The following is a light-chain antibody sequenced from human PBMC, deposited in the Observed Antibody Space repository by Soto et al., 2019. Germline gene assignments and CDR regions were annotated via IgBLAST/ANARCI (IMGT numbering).Light chain of an antibody. CDR2: GAS. V-gene: IGKV3-15*01. CDR3: QQYNNGPPYT. Sequence: EIVMTQSPATLSVSPGERATLSCRASQSVSSNLAWYQQKPGQAPRLLIYGASTRATGIPARFSGSGSGTEFTLTISSLQSEDFAVYYCQQYNNGPPYTFGQGTNLEIK. CDR1: QSVSSN. J-gene: IGKJ2*01.